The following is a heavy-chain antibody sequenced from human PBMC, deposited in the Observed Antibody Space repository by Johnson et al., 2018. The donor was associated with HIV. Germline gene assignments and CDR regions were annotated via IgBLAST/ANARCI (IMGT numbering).Heavy chain of an antibody. CDR1: GFTFSSYW. CDR2: IKQDGSEK. J-gene: IGHJ3*01. V-gene: IGHV3-7*05. CDR3: ARERVYSYGFGDYAFAV. Sequence: MQLVESGGGLVQPGGSLRLSCAASGFTFSSYWMSWVRQAPGKGLEWVANIKQDGSEKYYVDSVKGRFTISRDNAKNSLYLQMNSLRAEDTAVYYCARERVYSYGFGDYAFAVWGQGTMVTVSS. D-gene: IGHD5-18*01.